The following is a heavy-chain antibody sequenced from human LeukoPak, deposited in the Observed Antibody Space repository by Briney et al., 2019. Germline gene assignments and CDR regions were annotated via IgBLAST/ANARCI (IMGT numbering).Heavy chain of an antibody. CDR2: ISASGNT. J-gene: IGHJ4*02. D-gene: IGHD2-21*02. Sequence: SETLSLTCAVSGGSISSYYWSWIRQPAGKGLEWIGRISASGNTNYNPSLKSRVTMSVDTSKNLFALKLSSVTAADTAVYYCARQGVATAIDYWGQGTLVTVSS. CDR3: ARQGVATAIDY. V-gene: IGHV4-4*07. CDR1: GGSISSYY.